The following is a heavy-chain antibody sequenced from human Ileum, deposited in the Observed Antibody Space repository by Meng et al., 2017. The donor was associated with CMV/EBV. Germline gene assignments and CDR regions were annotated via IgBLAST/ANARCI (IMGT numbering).Heavy chain of an antibody. V-gene: IGHV3-48*03. CDR2: ISSSGSTR. D-gene: IGHD3-3*01. J-gene: IGHJ3*02. CDR1: AFTFSSYE. Sequence: GESLKISCAASAFTFSSYEMDWFRPAPGKVLDWVSYISSSGSTRYYADSVKGRFTISRDNAKNSLYLQMNSLRAEDTAIYYCARDGSPSFGVGIDAFDIWGQGTVVTVSS. CDR3: ARDGSPSFGVGIDAFDI.